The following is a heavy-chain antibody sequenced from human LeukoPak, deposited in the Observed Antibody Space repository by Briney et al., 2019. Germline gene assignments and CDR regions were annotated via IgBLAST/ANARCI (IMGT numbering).Heavy chain of an antibody. CDR1: GGTFSSYA. CDR2: IIPIFGTA. V-gene: IGHV1-69*15. CDR3: ARPKGDYSNNYYYYYMDV. Sequence: SVKVSCKASGGTFSSYAISWVRQAPGQGLEWMGRIIPIFGTANYAQKFQGRVTITADESTSTAYMELSSLRSEDTAVYYCARPKGDYSNNYYYYYMDVWGKGTTVTVSS. D-gene: IGHD4-11*01. J-gene: IGHJ6*03.